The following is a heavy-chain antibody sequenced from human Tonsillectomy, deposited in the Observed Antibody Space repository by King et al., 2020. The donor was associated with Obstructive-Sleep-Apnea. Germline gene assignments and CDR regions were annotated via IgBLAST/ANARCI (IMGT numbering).Heavy chain of an antibody. D-gene: IGHD4-17*01. CDR1: GFSLSTSGVG. V-gene: IGHV2-5*02. CDR2: IYWDDDK. J-gene: IGHJ6*02. Sequence: ITLKESGPTLVKPPQTLTLTCTFSGFSLSTSGVGVGWCRQPPGKAQGWVALIYWDDDKRYSPSLKSRVTITKETSKNQVVLTMTNMDPVDTATYYCAHNLVSGTTGTNPLDVWGQGTTVTVSS. CDR3: AHNLVSGTTGTNPLDV.